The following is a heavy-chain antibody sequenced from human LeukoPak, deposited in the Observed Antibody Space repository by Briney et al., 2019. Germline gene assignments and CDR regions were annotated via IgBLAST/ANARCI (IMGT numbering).Heavy chain of an antibody. CDR1: GYTFTSYG. J-gene: IGHJ3*02. CDR3: ARAQGQLTSDAFDI. V-gene: IGHV1-18*01. Sequence: ASVKVSCKASGYTFTSYGISWVRQAPGQGLEWMGWISAYSGNTNYAQKLQGRVTMTTDTSTSTAYMELRSLRSDDTAVYYCARAQGQLTSDAFDIWGQGTMVTVSS. CDR2: ISAYSGNT. D-gene: IGHD2-2*01.